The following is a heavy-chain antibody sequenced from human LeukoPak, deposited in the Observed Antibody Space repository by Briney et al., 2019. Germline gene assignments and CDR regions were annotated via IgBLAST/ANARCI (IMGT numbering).Heavy chain of an antibody. V-gene: IGHV4-59*01. Sequence: SETLSLTCAVSGGSISTYYWSWIRQPPGKGLEWIGYIFHTGSANYNPSLKSRVTISVDTSKNHFSLRLSSVTAADTAMYYCARAGGVDTAMDANFDYWGQGTLVTVSS. CDR3: ARAGGVDTAMDANFDY. J-gene: IGHJ4*02. D-gene: IGHD5-18*01. CDR2: IFHTGSA. CDR1: GGSISTYY.